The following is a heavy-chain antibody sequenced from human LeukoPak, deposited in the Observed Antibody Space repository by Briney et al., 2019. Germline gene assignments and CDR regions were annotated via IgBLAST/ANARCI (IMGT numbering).Heavy chain of an antibody. J-gene: IGHJ5*02. D-gene: IGHD2-15*01. Sequence: PSETLSLTCTVSGGSISSYYWSWIRQPPGKGLEWIGYIYYSGSTNYNPSLKSRVTISVDTSENQFSLKLSSVTAADTAVYYCARTLGVFCSGGSCYWFDPWGQGTLVTVSS. CDR2: IYYSGST. V-gene: IGHV4-59*01. CDR1: GGSISSYY. CDR3: ARTLGVFCSGGSCYWFDP.